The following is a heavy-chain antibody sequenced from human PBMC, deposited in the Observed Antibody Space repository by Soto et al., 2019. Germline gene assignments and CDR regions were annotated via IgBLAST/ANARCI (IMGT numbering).Heavy chain of an antibody. D-gene: IGHD4-17*01. V-gene: IGHV4-59*08. CDR1: GGSISSHY. J-gene: IGHJ4*02. CDR3: VRQFVKTPQTTSRPFDY. CDR2: IYYTGNT. Sequence: SETLSLTCSVSGGSISSHYWSWIRQPPGKGLEWIAYIYYTGNTKYNTSLTSRATISIDTSKKQFSLKLNSVTAADTAVYYCVRQFVKTPQTTSRPFDYWGQGTLVTVSS.